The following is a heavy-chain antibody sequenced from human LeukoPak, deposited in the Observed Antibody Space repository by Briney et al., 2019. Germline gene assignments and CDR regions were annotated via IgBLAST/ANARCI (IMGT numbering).Heavy chain of an antibody. CDR1: GFNFGNYG. CDR2: LSDAGVRI. J-gene: IGHJ4*02. Sequence: SLRLSCTASGFNFGNYGMSWVRQAPGKGLEWVSGLSDAGVRIFYADSVRGRFTVSRDNSKNTLYLQMDSLRAEDTAVYYCANTHCDSSPIVWNFWGQGTLVTVSS. V-gene: IGHV3-23*01. D-gene: IGHD6-6*01. CDR3: ANTHCDSSPIVWNF.